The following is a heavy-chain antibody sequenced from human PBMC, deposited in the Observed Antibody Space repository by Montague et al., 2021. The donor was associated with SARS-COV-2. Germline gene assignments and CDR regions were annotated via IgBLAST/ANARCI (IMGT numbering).Heavy chain of an antibody. CDR3: ARDHITILFMVYYYGMDV. CDR2: IYPSGST. Sequence: SETLSLTCTVSGGSISSYYWSWIRQPAGKGLEWIGRIYPSGSTKYNPSLKSRVTMSVGTSKNQFSLKLSSVTAADTAVYYCARDHITILFMVYYYGMDVWGQGTTVTVSS. CDR1: GGSISSYY. J-gene: IGHJ6*02. D-gene: IGHD1-20*01. V-gene: IGHV4-4*07.